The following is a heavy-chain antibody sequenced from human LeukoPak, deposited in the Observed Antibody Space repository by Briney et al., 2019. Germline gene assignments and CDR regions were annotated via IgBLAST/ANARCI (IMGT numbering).Heavy chain of an antibody. CDR2: IYSGGGT. Sequence: PGGSLRLSGAASGFTVSTNYMSWVRQAPGKGLEGVSLIYSGGGTYYADSVKGRFTISRDNSRNTLSLQMNSLRVDDTAVYYCARGFRSVTTWGYFDYWGQGALVTVSS. CDR1: GFTVSTNY. J-gene: IGHJ4*02. V-gene: IGHV3-66*01. D-gene: IGHD4-17*01. CDR3: ARGFRSVTTWGYFDY.